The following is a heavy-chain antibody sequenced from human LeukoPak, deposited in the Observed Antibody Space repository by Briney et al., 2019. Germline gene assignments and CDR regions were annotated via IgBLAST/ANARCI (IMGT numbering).Heavy chain of an antibody. V-gene: IGHV3-64*01. D-gene: IGHD3-3*01. CDR3: ARLTSTIPDAFDI. CDR1: EFTFITYT. CDR2: ISSNGGIT. J-gene: IGHJ3*02. Sequence: GGSLRLSCTASEFTFITYTMHWVRQAPGKGLEHVSAISSNGGITYYANSVKGRFTISRDNSKNTLYLQMGSLRAEDMAVYYCARLTSTIPDAFDIWGQGTMVTVSS.